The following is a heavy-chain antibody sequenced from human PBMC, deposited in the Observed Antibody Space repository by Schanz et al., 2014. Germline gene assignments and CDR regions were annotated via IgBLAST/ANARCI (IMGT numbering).Heavy chain of an antibody. CDR1: GYTFSSYG. Sequence: QVQVEQSGPEVKKPGASVTVSCKASGYTFSSYGITWVRQAPGQGLEWMGWINGYNGHTLYAQKFQGGVTMTRDTSTSTVYMELSSLRSEDTAVYYCARDGVDAAAGGNYWGQGTLVTVSS. D-gene: IGHD6-13*01. V-gene: IGHV1-18*01. CDR2: INGYNGHT. J-gene: IGHJ4*02. CDR3: ARDGVDAAAGGNY.